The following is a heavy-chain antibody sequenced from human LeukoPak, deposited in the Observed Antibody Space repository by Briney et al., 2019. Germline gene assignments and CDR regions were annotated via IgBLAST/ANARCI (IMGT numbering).Heavy chain of an antibody. J-gene: IGHJ3*02. CDR2: IDGSSSRI. CDR1: GFTFSDYY. D-gene: IGHD3-3*01. CDR3: ASRVAFDI. Sequence: PGGSLRLSYAASGFTFSDYYMSWIRQAPGKGLEWVSYIDGSSSRINYADSVKGRFTISRDNAKNSLFLQMNSLTVEDTAVYYCASRVAFDIWGLGTMVTVSS. V-gene: IGHV3-11*01.